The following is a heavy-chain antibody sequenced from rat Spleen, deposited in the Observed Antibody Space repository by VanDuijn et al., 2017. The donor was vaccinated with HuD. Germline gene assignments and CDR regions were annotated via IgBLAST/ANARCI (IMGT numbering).Heavy chain of an antibody. D-gene: IGHD4-3*01. CDR3: VREAFGVDY. Sequence: EVKLVESGGGLVQPGRSLKLSCAASGFTFSDYYMAWVRQAPGKGLEWIGEINKDSRTIKYTPSLKDKFTISRDNAQNTLYLQMTKLGSEDTAIYYCVREAFGVDYWGQGVMVTVSS. CDR2: INKDSRTI. CDR1: GFTFSDYY. V-gene: IGHV4-2*01. J-gene: IGHJ2*01.